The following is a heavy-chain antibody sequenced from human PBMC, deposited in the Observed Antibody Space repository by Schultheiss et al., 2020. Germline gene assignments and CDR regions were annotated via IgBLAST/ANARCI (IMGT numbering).Heavy chain of an antibody. CDR2: ISSSGSTI. D-gene: IGHD3-10*01. CDR3: ARDRGTKLLWFGEPNHDAFDI. Sequence: SCAASGFTFSDYYMSWIRQAPGKGLEWVSYISSSGSTIYYADSVKGRFTISRDNAKNSLYLQMNSLRAEDTAVYYCARDRGTKLLWFGEPNHDAFDIWGQGTMVTVSS. J-gene: IGHJ3*02. CDR1: GFTFSDYY. V-gene: IGHV3-11*01.